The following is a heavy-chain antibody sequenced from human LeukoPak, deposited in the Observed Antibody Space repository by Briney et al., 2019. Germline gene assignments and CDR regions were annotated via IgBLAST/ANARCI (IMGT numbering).Heavy chain of an antibody. V-gene: IGHV4-4*07. CDR2: IYTSGST. J-gene: IGHJ5*02. CDR1: GGSISSYY. Sequence: PSETLSLTCTVSGGSISSYYWSWIRQPAGKGLEWIGRIYTSGSTNYNPSLKSRATMSVDTSKNQFTLKLSSVTAADTAVYYCARGGRRGWFDPWGQGTRVTVSS. CDR3: ARGGRRGWFDP.